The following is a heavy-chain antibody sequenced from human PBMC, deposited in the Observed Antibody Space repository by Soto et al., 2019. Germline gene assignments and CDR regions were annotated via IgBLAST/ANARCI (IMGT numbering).Heavy chain of an antibody. V-gene: IGHV4-39*01. Sequence: PSETLSLTCTVSGGSISSNSYYWGWVRQPPGKGLEWIGAVYYTGNTYYNPSLKSRVTISVDTSRNQFSLKLSSVTAADTALYYCALGYCSGGTCWDFDSWGPGTLVTVSS. J-gene: IGHJ4*02. D-gene: IGHD2-15*01. CDR3: ALGYCSGGTCWDFDS. CDR2: VYYTGNT. CDR1: GGSISSNSYY.